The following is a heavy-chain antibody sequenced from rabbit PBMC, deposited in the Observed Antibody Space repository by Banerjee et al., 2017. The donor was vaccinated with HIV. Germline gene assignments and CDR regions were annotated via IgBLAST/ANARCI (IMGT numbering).Heavy chain of an antibody. D-gene: IGHD6-1*01. V-gene: IGHV1S7*01. CDR3: ARGDTYGYFGYPYPTGYYFEL. Sequence: QLKETGGGLVQPGGSLTLSCKASGFDFNNYYMSWVRQAPGKGLEWIGYIDPIFGSTYYATWVDGRFTISSHNAQNTLYLQLNSLTVADTATYFCARGDTYGYFGYPYPTGYYFELWGPGTLVTVS. CDR1: GFDFNNYY. J-gene: IGHJ4*01. CDR2: IDPIFGST.